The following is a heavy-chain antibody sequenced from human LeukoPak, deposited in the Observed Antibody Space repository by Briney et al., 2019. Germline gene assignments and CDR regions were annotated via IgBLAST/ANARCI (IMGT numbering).Heavy chain of an antibody. CDR2: VNNDGSTT. V-gene: IGHV3-74*01. D-gene: IGHD6-13*01. J-gene: IGHJ4*02. Sequence: GGSLRLSCSASGFTFSSYWMHWVRQAPGKGLVWVSRVNNDGSTTSYADSVRGRFTISRDNTKNTLYLQMNSLRAEDTAVYFCLAAAGTIGWGQGTLVTVSS. CDR1: GFTFSSYW. CDR3: LAAAGTIG.